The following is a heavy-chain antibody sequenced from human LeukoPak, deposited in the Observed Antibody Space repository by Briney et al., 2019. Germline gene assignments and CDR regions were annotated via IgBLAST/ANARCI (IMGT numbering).Heavy chain of an antibody. J-gene: IGHJ4*02. D-gene: IGHD2-2*01. CDR3: ARDRVGSSTSCYDY. CDR2: MSSSDNPI. Sequence: GGSLRLSCAASGFSFSDHYMSWIRQAPGKGLEWVSYMSSSDNPIYYADSVKGRFTISRDNAKNSLYLQMNNLGAEDTAVYYCARDRVGSSTSCYDYWGQGTLVTVSS. V-gene: IGHV3-11*01. CDR1: GFSFSDHY.